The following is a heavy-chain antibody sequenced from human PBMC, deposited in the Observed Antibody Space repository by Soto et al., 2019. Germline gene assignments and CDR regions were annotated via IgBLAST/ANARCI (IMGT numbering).Heavy chain of an antibody. CDR1: GFTFSSNV. CDR3: VVDTSGLLDY. V-gene: IGHV3-33*03. D-gene: IGHD3-22*01. J-gene: IGHJ4*02. CDR2: IWYDGNKK. Sequence: GGSLRLSCAASGFTFSSNVMHWVRQAPGKGLEWVAVIWYDGNKKYYGDSVRGRFTISRDNSKNTLYLEMNSLRAEDTAVYYCVVDTSGLLDYWGQGTQVTSPQ.